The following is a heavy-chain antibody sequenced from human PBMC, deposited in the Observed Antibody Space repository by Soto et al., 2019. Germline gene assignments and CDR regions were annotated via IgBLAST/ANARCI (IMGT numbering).Heavy chain of an antibody. D-gene: IGHD3-9*01. CDR1: GFSLSNARMG. CDR3: ARIFFDYDILTGYYPIYRLDY. V-gene: IGHV2-26*01. CDR2: IFSNDEK. J-gene: IGHJ4*02. Sequence: SGPTLVNPTETLTLTCTVSGFSLSNARMGVSWIRQPPGKALEWLAHIFSNDEKSYSTSLKSRLTISKDTSKSQVVLTMTNMDPVDTATYYCARIFFDYDILTGYYPIYRLDYWGQGTLVTVSS.